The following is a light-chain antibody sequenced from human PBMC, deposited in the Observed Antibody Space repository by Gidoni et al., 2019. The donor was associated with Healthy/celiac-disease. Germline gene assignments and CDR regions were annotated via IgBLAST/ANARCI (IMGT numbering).Light chain of an antibody. CDR1: QSVSSSY. Sequence: EIVLTQSPGTLSLSPGERATLSCRASQSVSSSYLAWYQQKPGQAPRLLIYGASSRATGIPDRFSGSGSGTDFTLTISRLEPKDFAVYYCQRYGSSPLFTFGPGTKVDIK. J-gene: IGKJ3*01. CDR3: QRYGSSPLFT. V-gene: IGKV3-20*01. CDR2: GAS.